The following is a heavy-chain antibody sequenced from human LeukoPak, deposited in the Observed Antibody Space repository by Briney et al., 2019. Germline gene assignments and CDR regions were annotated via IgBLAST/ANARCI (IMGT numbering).Heavy chain of an antibody. CDR1: GFTFSRYG. J-gene: IGHJ4*02. Sequence: PGRSLRLSCAASGFTFSRYGMHWVRQAPGKGLEWVAVISYDGSNKYYADSVKGRFTISRDNAKNSLYLQMNSLRAEDTAVYYCATTTGTTFYWGQGTLVTVSS. D-gene: IGHD1-1*01. CDR2: ISYDGSNK. CDR3: ATTTGTTFY. V-gene: IGHV3-30*03.